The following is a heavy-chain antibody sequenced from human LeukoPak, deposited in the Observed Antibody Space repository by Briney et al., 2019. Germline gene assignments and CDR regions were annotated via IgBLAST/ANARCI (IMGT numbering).Heavy chain of an antibody. CDR1: GFTFNRNW. Sequence: PGGSLRLSCADSGFTFNRNWMHWVRQAPGKGLEWVAVISYDGSNKYYADSVKGRFTISRDNSKNTLYLQMNSLRAEDTAVYYCARDREDIVVVPAATPRGYWGQGTLVTVSS. D-gene: IGHD2-2*01. CDR3: ARDREDIVVVPAATPRGY. V-gene: IGHV3-30-3*01. CDR2: ISYDGSNK. J-gene: IGHJ4*02.